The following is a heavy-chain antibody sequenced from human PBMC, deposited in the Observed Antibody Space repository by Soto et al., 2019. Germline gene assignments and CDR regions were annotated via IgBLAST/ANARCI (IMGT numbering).Heavy chain of an antibody. CDR2: FHFSGST. J-gene: IGHJ4*01. CDR1: GGSINGYY. V-gene: IGHV4-59*01. Sequence: SETLSLTCTVSGGSINGYYWTWLRQSPTNGLEWIGYFHFSGSTKYNPSLDSRLTISADTSKNQISLTLSSVTAADTAVYYCARASGYSYGYDDFFDNWGQGTLVTVS. CDR3: ARASGYSYGYDDFFDN. D-gene: IGHD5-18*01.